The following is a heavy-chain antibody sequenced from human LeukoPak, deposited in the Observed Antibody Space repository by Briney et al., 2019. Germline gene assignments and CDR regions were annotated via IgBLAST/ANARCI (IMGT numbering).Heavy chain of an antibody. Sequence: GGSLRLSCAASGFTFSKYAMHWVRQTPGKGLEWVAAIWNDGSDENYADSVKGRFTISSDNSKNTLYLQMNSLRAEDTVVYYCAFEIGRSQGAFDIWGQGTMITVSS. CDR3: AFEIGRSQGAFDI. J-gene: IGHJ3*02. D-gene: IGHD1-26*01. V-gene: IGHV3-33*01. CDR2: IWNDGSDE. CDR1: GFTFSKYA.